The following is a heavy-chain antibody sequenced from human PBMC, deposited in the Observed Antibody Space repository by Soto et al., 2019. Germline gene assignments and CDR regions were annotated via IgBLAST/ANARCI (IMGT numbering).Heavy chain of an antibody. CDR1: GYTFSRFY. Sequence: ASVKVSCKASGYTFSRFYIHWVRQAPGQGLQLMGLINPSSGTTNYAQNFQGRVTMTRDTSTTTVYMEINDLRSEDTAVYYCARVLEGKYYYESSGYWGQGTLVTVSS. J-gene: IGHJ4*02. CDR2: INPSSGTT. CDR3: ARVLEGKYYYESSGY. D-gene: IGHD3-22*01. V-gene: IGHV1-46*01.